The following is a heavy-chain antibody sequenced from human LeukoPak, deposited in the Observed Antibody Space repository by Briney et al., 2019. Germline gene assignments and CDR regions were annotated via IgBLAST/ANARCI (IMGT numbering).Heavy chain of an antibody. J-gene: IGHJ4*02. Sequence: GGSLRLSCAASGFTFSSYSMSWVRQAPGKGLEWVSVIHSGGSTYYADSVKGRFTISRDNSRDTLYLQMNSLTAEDTAVYYCAKFIYLAKLRCQDYWGQGTLVTVSS. CDR1: GFTFSSYS. CDR2: IHSGGST. D-gene: IGHD3-9*01. V-gene: IGHV3-23*03. CDR3: AKFIYLAKLRCQDY.